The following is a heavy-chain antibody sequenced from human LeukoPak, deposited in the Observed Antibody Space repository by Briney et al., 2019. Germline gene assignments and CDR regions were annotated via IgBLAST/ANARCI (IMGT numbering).Heavy chain of an antibody. CDR2: IIPILGIA. CDR1: GYTLTELS. D-gene: IGHD2-15*01. CDR3: AGQKYCSGGSCANWFDP. J-gene: IGHJ5*02. V-gene: IGHV1-69*02. Sequence: SVKVSCKVSGYTLTELSMHWVRQAPGQGLEWMGRIIPILGIANYAQKFQGRVTITADKSTSTAYMELSSLRSEDTAVYYCAGQKYCSGGSCANWFDPWGQGTLVTVFS.